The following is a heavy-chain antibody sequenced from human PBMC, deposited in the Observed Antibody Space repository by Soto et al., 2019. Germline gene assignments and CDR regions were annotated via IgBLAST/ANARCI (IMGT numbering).Heavy chain of an antibody. J-gene: IGHJ4*02. CDR3: ARGDGISGPEGY. V-gene: IGHV3-30-3*01. Sequence: QVQLVESGGGEVQPGRSLRLSCATSGFTFSSYAMHWVRQAPGKGPEWVAIISYDGSDKYYADSVKGRFIISRDNSKNTLFLQMNSLRTEDTAVYHCARGDGISGPEGYWGQGTLVTVSS. D-gene: IGHD2-15*01. CDR2: ISYDGSDK. CDR1: GFTFSSYA.